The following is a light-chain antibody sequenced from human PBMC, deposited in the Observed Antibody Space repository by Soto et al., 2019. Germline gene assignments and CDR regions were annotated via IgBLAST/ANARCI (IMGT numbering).Light chain of an antibody. CDR3: GSWDRSLRGWV. Sequence: QSVLMQPPSVSAAPGQKVTVSCSGSSSNIGNNHVSWYQHLPGTAPKVLIYDNNKRPSGIPDRFSGSKSATSATLDITGLQTGDEADYYCGSWDRSLRGWVFGGGTKLTVL. CDR2: DNN. V-gene: IGLV1-51*01. J-gene: IGLJ3*02. CDR1: SSNIGNNH.